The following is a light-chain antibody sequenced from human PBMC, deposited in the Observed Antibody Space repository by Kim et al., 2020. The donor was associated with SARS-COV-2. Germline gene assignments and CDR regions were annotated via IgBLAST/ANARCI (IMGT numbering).Light chain of an antibody. Sequence: RGTSSCTGSSDNIGAGYNVHWYQQLPGAAPKLIIYNYNNRPAGVPDRFSGSKSGTSASLAIAGLQAEDEADYHCQSFDSSLSRSIFGGGTQLTVL. J-gene: IGLJ2*01. CDR2: NYN. CDR3: QSFDSSLSRSI. CDR1: SDNIGAGYN. V-gene: IGLV1-40*01.